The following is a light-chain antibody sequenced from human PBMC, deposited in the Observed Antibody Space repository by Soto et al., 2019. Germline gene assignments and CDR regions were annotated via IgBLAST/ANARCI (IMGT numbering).Light chain of an antibody. CDR2: LNSDGSH. Sequence: QSVLTQSPSASASLGASVKLTCTLSSGHSSYAIAWHQQQPEKGPRYLMKLNSDGSHSKGDGIPDRFSGSSSGAERYLTISSLQSEDEADYYCQTWGTVLVFGGGTQLTVL. J-gene: IGLJ2*01. V-gene: IGLV4-69*01. CDR1: SGHSSYA. CDR3: QTWGTVLV.